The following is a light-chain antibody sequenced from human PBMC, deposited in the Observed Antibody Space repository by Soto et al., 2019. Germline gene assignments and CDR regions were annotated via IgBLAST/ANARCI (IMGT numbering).Light chain of an antibody. Sequence: QSVLTQPPSVSGTPGQSVTISCSGSSSNIGSNAVNWYQQFTGTAPKVLIYSNNQRPSGVTDRFSGSKSGTSASLAISGLQSADEADYYCASWDDSLNGRVFGEGTKFTVL. CDR1: SSNIGSNA. J-gene: IGLJ3*02. CDR3: ASWDDSLNGRV. CDR2: SNN. V-gene: IGLV1-44*01.